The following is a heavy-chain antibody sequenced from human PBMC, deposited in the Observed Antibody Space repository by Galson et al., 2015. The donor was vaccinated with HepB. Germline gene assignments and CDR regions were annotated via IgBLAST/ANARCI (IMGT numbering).Heavy chain of an antibody. CDR3: ARDLGDLNRYYYYAMDV. CDR1: GFTFSSYS. CDR2: ISSSSDYI. Sequence: SLRLSCAASGFTFSSYSMNWVRQAPGKGLEWVSCISSSSDYIYYADSVKGRFTISRDNAKNSLYLQMNSLRAEDTAVYYCARDLGDLNRYYYYAMDVWGQGTTVTVSS. V-gene: IGHV3-21*01. J-gene: IGHJ6*02. D-gene: IGHD1-26*01.